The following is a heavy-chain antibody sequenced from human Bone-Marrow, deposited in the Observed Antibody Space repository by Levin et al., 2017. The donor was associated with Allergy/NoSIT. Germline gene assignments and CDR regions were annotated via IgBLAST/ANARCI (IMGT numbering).Heavy chain of an antibody. CDR1: GDSMTSSY. V-gene: IGHV4-59*01. CDR2: IFYGGRT. D-gene: IGHD1-7*01. CDR3: ARTSLVGSTWNYYFKPLDV. Sequence: RASETLSLTCIVSGDSMTSSYWSWVRQPPGKGLEFLGYIFYGGRTDYNPSLKSRITISLDTSKNQFSMRLSSVTAADTAVYFCARTSLVGSTWNYYFKPLDVWGLGTTVTVSS. J-gene: IGHJ6*02.